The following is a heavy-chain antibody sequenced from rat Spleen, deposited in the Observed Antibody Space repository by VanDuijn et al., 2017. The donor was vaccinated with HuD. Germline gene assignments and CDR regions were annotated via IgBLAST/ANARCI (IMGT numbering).Heavy chain of an antibody. CDR2: ISYEGSST. CDR1: GFTFSDYY. CDR3: ARAGYLRDWYFDF. J-gene: IGHJ1*01. Sequence: EVQLVESGGGLVQPGRSLKLSCATSGFTFSDYYMAWVRQAPKKGLEWVASISYEGSSTYYRDSVKGRFTISRDNTKNNLYLQMDNLRSEDTATYYCARAGYLRDWYFDFWGPGTMVTVSS. V-gene: IGHV5-22*01. D-gene: IGHD2-2*01.